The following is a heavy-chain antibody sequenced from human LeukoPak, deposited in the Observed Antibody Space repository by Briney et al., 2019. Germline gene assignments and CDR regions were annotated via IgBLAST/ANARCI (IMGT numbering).Heavy chain of an antibody. D-gene: IGHD7-27*01. CDR3: AKDNGGEQDAFDI. CDR2: ISSSSSYI. V-gene: IGHV3-21*04. J-gene: IGHJ3*02. Sequence: GGSLRLSCAASGFTFSSYSMNWVRQAPGKGLEWVSSISSSSSYIYYADSVKGRFTISRDNSKNTLYLQMNSLRAEDTAVYYCAKDNGGEQDAFDIWGQGTMITVSS. CDR1: GFTFSSYS.